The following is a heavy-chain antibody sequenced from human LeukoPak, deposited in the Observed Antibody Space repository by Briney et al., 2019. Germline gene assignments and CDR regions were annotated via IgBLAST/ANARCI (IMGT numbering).Heavy chain of an antibody. CDR2: ISYDGSHK. CDR1: GLHFNSYG. J-gene: IGHJ6*02. D-gene: IGHD4/OR15-4a*01. Sequence: GGPLRLSCAASGLHFNSYGMHWVRQAPGKGLEWVAVISYDGSHKYSADSVKGRFTISRDNSKNTLYLQMNSLRTEDTAVYFCSASRPHYGDYYGLDVWGHGTTVTVSS. CDR3: SASRPHYGDYYGLDV. V-gene: IGHV3-30*03.